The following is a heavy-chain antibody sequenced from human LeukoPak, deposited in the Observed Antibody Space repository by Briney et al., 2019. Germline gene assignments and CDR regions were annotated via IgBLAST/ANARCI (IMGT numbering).Heavy chain of an antibody. CDR1: GFTFSSYS. Sequence: GGSLRLSCAASGFTFSSYSMTWVRQAPGKGLEWVSSISSSSSYIYYADSVKGRFTISRDNAKNSLYLQMNSLRAEDTAVYYCARAPYDSSGYYSGLFDYWGQGTLVTVSS. CDR3: ARAPYDSSGYYSGLFDY. D-gene: IGHD3-22*01. J-gene: IGHJ4*02. CDR2: ISSSSSYI. V-gene: IGHV3-21*01.